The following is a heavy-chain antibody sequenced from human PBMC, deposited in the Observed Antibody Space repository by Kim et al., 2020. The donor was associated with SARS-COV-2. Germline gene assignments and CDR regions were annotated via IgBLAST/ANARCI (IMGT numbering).Heavy chain of an antibody. V-gene: IGHV4-34*01. D-gene: IGHD1-1*01. CDR1: GGSFSSYY. Sequence: SETLSLTCAVSGGSFSSYYWSWIRQPPGKGLEWIGEINHSGSTNYNSSLKSRVTISVDTSKNQFSLKLTSMTAADTALYYCARGAKLLDYWGQGTLVTVSS. J-gene: IGHJ4*02. CDR3: ARGAKLLDY. CDR2: INHSGST.